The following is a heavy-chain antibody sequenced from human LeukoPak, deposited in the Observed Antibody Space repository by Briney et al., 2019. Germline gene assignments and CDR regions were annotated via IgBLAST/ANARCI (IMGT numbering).Heavy chain of an antibody. D-gene: IGHD4-23*01. Sequence: PGRSLRLSCAASGFTFSSYAMHWVRQAPGKGLEWVAVISYDGSNKYYADSVKGRFTISRDNSKNTLYLQMNSLRAEDTAVYYCASQTTVVTLGYFDYWGQGTLATVSS. V-gene: IGHV3-30-3*01. J-gene: IGHJ4*02. CDR3: ASQTTVVTLGYFDY. CDR2: ISYDGSNK. CDR1: GFTFSSYA.